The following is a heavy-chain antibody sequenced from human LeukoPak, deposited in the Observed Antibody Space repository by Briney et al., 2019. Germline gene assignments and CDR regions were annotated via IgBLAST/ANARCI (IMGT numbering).Heavy chain of an antibody. Sequence: PSETLSLTCTVSGYSISSGYYWGWIRQPPGKGLEWIGSIYHSGSTYYNPSLKSRVTISVDTSKKQFSLKLSSVTAADTAVYYCARAPYAYFDYWGQGTLVTVSS. CDR1: GYSISSGYY. CDR2: IYHSGST. J-gene: IGHJ4*02. CDR3: ARAPYAYFDY. V-gene: IGHV4-38-2*02. D-gene: IGHD2-8*01.